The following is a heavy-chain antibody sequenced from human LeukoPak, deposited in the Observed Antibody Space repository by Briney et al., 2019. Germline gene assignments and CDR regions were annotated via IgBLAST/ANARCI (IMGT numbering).Heavy chain of an antibody. CDR3: ASSITMVRGVIRYYGMDV. CDR1: GGSISSYY. CDR2: IYYSGSN. D-gene: IGHD3-10*01. J-gene: IGHJ6*04. Sequence: SGTLSLTCTVSGGSISSYYWSWIRQPPGKGLEWVGYIYYSGSNNYNPSLKSRVNISVDTSKNQFSLKLSSVTAADTAVYYCASSITMVRGVIRYYGMDVWGKGTTVTVSS. V-gene: IGHV4-59*01.